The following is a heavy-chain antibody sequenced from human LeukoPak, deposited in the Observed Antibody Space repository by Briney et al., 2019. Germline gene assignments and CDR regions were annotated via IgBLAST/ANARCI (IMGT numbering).Heavy chain of an antibody. J-gene: IGHJ6*03. V-gene: IGHV1-46*01. D-gene: IGHD1-26*01. CDR1: GYTFTSYY. Sequence: XXVKVSCKASGYTFTSYYMHWVRQAPGQGLEWMGIINPSGGSTSYAQKFQGRVTMTRDMSTSTVYMELSSLRSEDTAVYYCARGGAPPPYYYYYMDVWGKGTTVTVSS. CDR3: ARGGAPPPYYYYYMDV. CDR2: INPSGGST.